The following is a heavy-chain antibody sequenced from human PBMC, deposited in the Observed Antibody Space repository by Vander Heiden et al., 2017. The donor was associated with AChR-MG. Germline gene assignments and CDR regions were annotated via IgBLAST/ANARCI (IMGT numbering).Heavy chain of an antibody. V-gene: IGHV3-30*03. CDR3: ATLARGGAGSFYDDY. D-gene: IGHD3-10*01. CDR1: GFPSRNYV. CDR2: IAYDGRNE. Sequence: VPLLDSGGVVVHPGRSLRLSCASSGFPSRNYVMHWVRHAPGKGVEWVASIAYDGRNEYYADYVKGRFTISRDNSKNTLLLQMNSLRPEDTAVYYCATLARGGAGSFYDDYWGQGSLVTVSS. J-gene: IGHJ4*02.